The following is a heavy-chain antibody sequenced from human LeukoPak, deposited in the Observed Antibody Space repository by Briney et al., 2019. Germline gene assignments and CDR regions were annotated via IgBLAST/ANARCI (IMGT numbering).Heavy chain of an antibody. V-gene: IGHV4-31*03. Sequence: SQTLSLTCTVSGVSISSGGYYWSWIRQHPGKGLEWIGNIYYSGSTYYNPSLKSRVTISVDTSKNQFSLKLSSVTAADTAVYDCARAPGLVRYVDWLGAFDSWGQGTMVTVSS. CDR1: GVSISSGGYY. CDR3: ARAPGLVRYVDWLGAFDS. D-gene: IGHD3-9*01. CDR2: IYYSGST. J-gene: IGHJ3*02.